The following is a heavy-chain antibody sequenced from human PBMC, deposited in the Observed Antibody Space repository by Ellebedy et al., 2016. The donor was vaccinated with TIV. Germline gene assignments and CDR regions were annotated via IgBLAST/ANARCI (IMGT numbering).Heavy chain of an antibody. Sequence: GGSLRLXCAASGFTFSSYDMHWVRQATGKGLEWVSAIGTAGDTYYPGSVKGRFTISRENAKNSLYLQMNSLRAGDTAVYYCARYQIDYDFWYDAFDIWGQGTMVTVSS. CDR2: IGTAGDT. V-gene: IGHV3-13*04. D-gene: IGHD3-3*01. CDR3: ARYQIDYDFWYDAFDI. J-gene: IGHJ3*02. CDR1: GFTFSSYD.